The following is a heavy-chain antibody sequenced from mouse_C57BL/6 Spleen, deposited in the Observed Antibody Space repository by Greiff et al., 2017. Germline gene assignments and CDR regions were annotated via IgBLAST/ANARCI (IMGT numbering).Heavy chain of an antibody. Sequence: QVQLQQPGAELVMPGASVKLSCKASGYTFTSSWMHWVKQRPGQGLEWIGEIDPSDSYTNYNQKFKGKSTLTVDKSSSTAYMQLSSLTSEDSAVYYCARVGDYAIDYWGQGTSVTVSS. CDR1: GYTFTSSW. CDR2: IDPSDSYT. CDR3: ARVGDYAIDY. J-gene: IGHJ4*01. V-gene: IGHV1-69*01.